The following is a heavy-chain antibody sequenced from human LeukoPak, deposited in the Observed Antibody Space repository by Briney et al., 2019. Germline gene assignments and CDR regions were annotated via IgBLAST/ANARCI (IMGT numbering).Heavy chain of an antibody. Sequence: SETLSLTCTVSGGSISSYYWSWIRQPPGKGLEWIGYIYYSGSTNYNPSLKSRVTISVDTSKNQFSLKLSSVTAADTAMYYCARYGGAGDYYFDYWGQGTLVTVSS. V-gene: IGHV4-59*01. CDR2: IYYSGST. J-gene: IGHJ4*02. CDR3: ARYGGAGDYYFDY. CDR1: GGSISSYY. D-gene: IGHD3-10*01.